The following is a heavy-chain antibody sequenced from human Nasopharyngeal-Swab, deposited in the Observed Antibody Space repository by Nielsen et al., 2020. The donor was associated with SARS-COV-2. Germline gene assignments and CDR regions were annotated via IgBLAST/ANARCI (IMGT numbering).Heavy chain of an antibody. CDR3: ARERRIAAAATRYFDL. J-gene: IGHJ2*01. D-gene: IGHD6-13*01. V-gene: IGHV4-4*02. Sequence: SETLSPTCAVSGGSISSSNWWSWVRQPPGKGLEWIGEIYHSGSTNYNPSLKSRVTISVDKSKNQFSLKLSSVTAADTAVYYCARERRIAAAATRYFDLWGRGTLVTVSS. CDR1: GGSISSSNW. CDR2: IYHSGST.